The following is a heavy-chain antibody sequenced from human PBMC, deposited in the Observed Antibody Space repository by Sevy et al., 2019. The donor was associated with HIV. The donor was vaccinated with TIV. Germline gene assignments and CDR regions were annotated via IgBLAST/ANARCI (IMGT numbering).Heavy chain of an antibody. V-gene: IGHV4-39*01. CDR1: GGSISSSNYY. Sequence: SETLSLTCTVSGGSISSSNYYWGWIRQPPGKGLEWIGSIYYSGSTNYNPSLKSRVTTSVDTSKNQFSLKLSSVTAADTAAYYCARHGYSYGYYYYYGMDVWGQGTTVTVSS. CDR3: ARHGYSYGYYYYYGMDV. D-gene: IGHD5-18*01. CDR2: IYYSGST. J-gene: IGHJ6*02.